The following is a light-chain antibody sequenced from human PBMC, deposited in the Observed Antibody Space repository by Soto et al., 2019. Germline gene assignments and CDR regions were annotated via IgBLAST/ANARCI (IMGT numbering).Light chain of an antibody. CDR2: GAS. V-gene: IGKV3-20*01. CDR3: LQYGSSPPLT. CDR1: QSVSSSY. Sequence: EIVLTQSPGTLSLSPGETATLSCRASQSVSSSYLAWYQQKLGQAPRLLIYGASSRATGIPDRFSGSGSGTDFTLPSSRLEPEDFAVYYCLQYGSSPPLTFGQGTRLEIK. J-gene: IGKJ5*01.